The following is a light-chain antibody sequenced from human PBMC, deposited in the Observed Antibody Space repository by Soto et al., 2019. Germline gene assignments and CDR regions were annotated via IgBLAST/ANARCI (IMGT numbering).Light chain of an antibody. Sequence: EIVLTQSPATLSVSPGERATLSCRASQSVSSNLAWYQQKPGQAPRLLIYGASSRATGIPARFSGSGSGTEFTLTISSLQSEDFAVYYCQQYNSLLRTFGQGTKVDIK. CDR3: QQYNSLLRT. CDR2: GAS. V-gene: IGKV3-15*01. CDR1: QSVSSN. J-gene: IGKJ1*01.